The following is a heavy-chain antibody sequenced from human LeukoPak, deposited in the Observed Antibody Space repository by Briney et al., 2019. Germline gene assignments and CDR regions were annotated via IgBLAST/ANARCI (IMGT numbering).Heavy chain of an antibody. Sequence: GRSLRLSCTASGFTFSSYGMHWVRQAPGKGLEWVAVIWSDGSNKYYADSVKGRLTISRDNSKSTLYLQMNSLRAEDTAVYYCAKAVAATGHYYFGMDVWGQGTTVTVSS. J-gene: IGHJ6*02. D-gene: IGHD6-19*01. CDR1: GFTFSSYG. CDR2: IWSDGSNK. CDR3: AKAVAATGHYYFGMDV. V-gene: IGHV3-33*06.